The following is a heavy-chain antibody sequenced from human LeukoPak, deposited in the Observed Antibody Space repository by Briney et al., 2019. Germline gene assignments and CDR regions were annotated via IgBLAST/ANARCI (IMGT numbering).Heavy chain of an antibody. CDR3: ARDRGSSGSHWFDP. CDR1: GGSISSGGYY. Sequence: PSETLSLTCTVSGGSISSGGYYWSWIRQHPGKGLEWIGYIYYSGSTYYNPSLKSRVTISVDTSKNQFSLKLSSVTAADTAVYYCARDRGSSGSHWFDPWGQGTLVTVSS. CDR2: IYYSGST. D-gene: IGHD3-10*01. V-gene: IGHV4-31*03. J-gene: IGHJ5*02.